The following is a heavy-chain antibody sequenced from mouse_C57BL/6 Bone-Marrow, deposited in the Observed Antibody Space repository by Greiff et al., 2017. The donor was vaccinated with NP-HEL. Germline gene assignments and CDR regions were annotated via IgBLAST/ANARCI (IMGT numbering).Heavy chain of an antibody. D-gene: IGHD2-4*01. CDR3: ARKDYDYDGGFAY. J-gene: IGHJ3*01. V-gene: IGHV1-80*01. Sequence: QVQLQQSGAELVKPGASVKISCKASGYAFSSYWMNWVKQRPGKGLEWIGQIYPGDGDTNYNGKFKGKATLTADKSSSTAYMQLSSLTSEDSAVYFCARKDYDYDGGFAYWGKGTLVTVSA. CDR2: IYPGDGDT. CDR1: GYAFSSYW.